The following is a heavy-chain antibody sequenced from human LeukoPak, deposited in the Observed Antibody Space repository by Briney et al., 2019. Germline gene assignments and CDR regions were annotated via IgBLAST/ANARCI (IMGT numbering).Heavy chain of an antibody. CDR2: INHSGST. CDR3: ARARDIGYMDV. CDR1: GGSFSGYY. J-gene: IGHJ6*03. V-gene: IGHV4-34*01. D-gene: IGHD2-15*01. Sequence: SETLSLTCAVYGGSFSGYYWSWIRQPPGKGLEWIGEINHSGSTNYNPSLRSRVTISVDTSKNQFSLKLSSVTAADTAVYYCARARDIGYMDVWGKGTTVDFSS.